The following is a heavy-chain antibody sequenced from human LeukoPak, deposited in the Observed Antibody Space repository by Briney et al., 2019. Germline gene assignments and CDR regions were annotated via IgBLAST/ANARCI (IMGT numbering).Heavy chain of an antibody. V-gene: IGHV3-33*01. J-gene: IGHJ4*02. D-gene: IGHD2-15*01. CDR3: ARAGYCSGGSWYGSDY. Sequence: PGGSLRLSCAASGFTFSSYGMHWVRQAPGKGLEWVAAIWYDGSIQYYADSVKGRFTISRDNSKNTLYLQMDSLRAEDTAVYYCARAGYCSGGSWYGSDYWGQGTLVSVSS. CDR2: IWYDGSIQ. CDR1: GFTFSSYG.